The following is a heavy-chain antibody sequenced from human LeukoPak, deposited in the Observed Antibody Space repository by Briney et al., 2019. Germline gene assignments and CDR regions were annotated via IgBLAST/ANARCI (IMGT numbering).Heavy chain of an antibody. CDR2: MNPNSGNT. J-gene: IGHJ4*02. CDR3: ARGLRGNRNTNLRY. D-gene: IGHD2-2*01. CDR1: GYTFTSYD. Sequence: RASVKVSCKATGYTFTSYDINWVRQATGQGLESMGWMNPNSGNTGYAQKFQGRVTMTRNTSISTAYMELSSLRSEDAAVYYCARGLRGNRNTNLRYWGQGTLVTVSS. V-gene: IGHV1-8*01.